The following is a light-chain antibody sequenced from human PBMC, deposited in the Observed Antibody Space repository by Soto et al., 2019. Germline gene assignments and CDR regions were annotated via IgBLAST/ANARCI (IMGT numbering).Light chain of an antibody. Sequence: DIVMTQSPATLSVSPGERATLSCRASQSVRSNLAWYQQKPGQAPSLLIYGASTRATGIPARFSGSGSGTEFTLTISSLQSEDFAVYYCQHYNNWPPITFGQGTRLEIK. CDR3: QHYNNWPPIT. CDR1: QSVRSN. J-gene: IGKJ5*01. V-gene: IGKV3-15*01. CDR2: GAS.